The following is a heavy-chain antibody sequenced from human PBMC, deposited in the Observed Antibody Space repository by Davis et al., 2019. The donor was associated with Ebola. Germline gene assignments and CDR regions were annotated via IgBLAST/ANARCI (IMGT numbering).Heavy chain of an antibody. CDR1: GFTFSSYG. D-gene: IGHD1-26*01. J-gene: IGHJ6*02. V-gene: IGHV3-7*04. CDR3: ARGIVGATYYYYGMDV. CDR2: IRQDGSEK. Sequence: GESLKISCAASGFTFSSYGMHWVRQAPGKGLEWVANIRQDGSEKYYVDSVKGRFTISRDNAKNSLYLQMNSLRAEDTAVYYCARGIVGATYYYYGMDVWGQGTTVTVSS.